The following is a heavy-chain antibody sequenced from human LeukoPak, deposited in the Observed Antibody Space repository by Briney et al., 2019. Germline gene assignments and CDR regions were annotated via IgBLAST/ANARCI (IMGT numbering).Heavy chain of an antibody. D-gene: IGHD4-17*01. CDR1: GFTFSSYA. J-gene: IGHJ4*02. Sequence: GGSLRLSCAASGFTFSSYAMSGVRQAPGKGLEGVSAISGSGGSTYYADSVKGRFTISRDNSKDTLYLQMNSLKAEDTAVYYCAKDDSNMTTVTTVDYWGQGTLVTVSS. V-gene: IGHV3-23*01. CDR3: AKDDSNMTTVTTVDY. CDR2: ISGSGGST.